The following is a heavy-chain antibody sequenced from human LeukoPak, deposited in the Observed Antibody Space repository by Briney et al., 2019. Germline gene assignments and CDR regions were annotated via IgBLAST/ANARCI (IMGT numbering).Heavy chain of an antibody. Sequence: GGSLRLSCAASGFTFSSYEMNWVRQAPGKGLEWVSYISSSGSTIYYADSVKGRFTISRDNAKNSLYLQMNSLRAEDTAVYYCARETFKGGKYYYYMDVWGIGTTVTVSS. CDR2: ISSSGSTI. CDR3: ARETFKGGKYYYYMDV. J-gene: IGHJ6*03. V-gene: IGHV3-48*03. CDR1: GFTFSSYE. D-gene: IGHD1-26*01.